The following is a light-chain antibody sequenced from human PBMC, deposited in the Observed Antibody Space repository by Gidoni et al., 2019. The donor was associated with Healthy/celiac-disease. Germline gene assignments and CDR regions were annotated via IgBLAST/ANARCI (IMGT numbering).Light chain of an antibody. Sequence: SSELTQDPAVSVALGQTVRITCQGDSLRIYYASRYQQKPGQAPVLVIYGKNNRPSGIPDRFSGSSSGNTASLTITGAQAEDEADYYCNSRDSSGNHVVFGGGTKLTVL. V-gene: IGLV3-19*01. CDR1: SLRIYY. CDR3: NSRDSSGNHVV. J-gene: IGLJ2*01. CDR2: GKN.